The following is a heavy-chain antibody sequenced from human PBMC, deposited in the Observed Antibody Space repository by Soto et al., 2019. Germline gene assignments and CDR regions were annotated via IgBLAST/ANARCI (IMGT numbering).Heavy chain of an antibody. Sequence: ASVKVSCKASGYTFTGYYMHWVRQAPGQGLEWMGWINPNSGGTNYAQKFQGWVTMTRDTSISTAYMELSRLRSDDTAVYYCARGESSWNYYYYYGMDVWGQGTTVTVSS. CDR3: ARGESSWNYYYYYGMDV. V-gene: IGHV1-2*04. CDR1: GYTFTGYY. CDR2: INPNSGGT. J-gene: IGHJ6*02. D-gene: IGHD1-1*01.